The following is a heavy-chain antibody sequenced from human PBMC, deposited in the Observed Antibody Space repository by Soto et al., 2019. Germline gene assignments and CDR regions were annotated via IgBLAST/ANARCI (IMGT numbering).Heavy chain of an antibody. J-gene: IGHJ4*02. CDR3: ARAAQGAIDY. CDR1: GGSISSSSYY. V-gene: IGHV4-39*01. Sequence: PSETLSLTCTVSGGSISSSSYYWGWIRQPPGKGLEWIGSIYYSGSTYYNPSLKSRVTISVDTSKNQFSLKLSSVTAADTAVYYCARAAQGAIDYWGQGTLVTVS. CDR2: IYYSGST.